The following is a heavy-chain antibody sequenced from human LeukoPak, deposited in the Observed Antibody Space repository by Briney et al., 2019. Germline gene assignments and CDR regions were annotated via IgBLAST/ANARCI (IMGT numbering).Heavy chain of an antibody. CDR3: AKAPLFRAVDGRGNWFDP. Sequence: PGGSLRLSCAASGFTFSSYAMSWVRQAPGKGLEWVSAISGSGGSTYYADSVKGRFTISRDNSKNTLYLQVNSLRAEDTAVYYCAKAPLFRAVDGRGNWFDPWGQGTLVTVSS. CDR2: ISGSGGST. CDR1: GFTFSSYA. D-gene: IGHD3-10*01. J-gene: IGHJ5*02. V-gene: IGHV3-23*01.